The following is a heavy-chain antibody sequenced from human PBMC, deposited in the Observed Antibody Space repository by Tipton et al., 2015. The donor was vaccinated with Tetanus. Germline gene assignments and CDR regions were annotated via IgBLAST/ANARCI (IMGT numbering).Heavy chain of an antibody. CDR2: IYQTDST. CDR1: GALITTGGYS. Sequence: TLSLTCNVSGALITTGGYSWGWIRQPPGQGLEWLGYIYQTDSTYYNPSLRSRLTISISRSKNQFSLKLTSVTAADTAVYYCVRGRGLGAYSFGFEYWGQGAQVTVSS. V-gene: IGHV4-30-2*01. J-gene: IGHJ4*02. CDR3: VRGRGLGAYSFGFEY. D-gene: IGHD5-18*01.